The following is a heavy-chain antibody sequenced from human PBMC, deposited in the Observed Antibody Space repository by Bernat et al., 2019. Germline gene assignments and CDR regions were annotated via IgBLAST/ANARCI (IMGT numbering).Heavy chain of an antibody. D-gene: IGHD6-19*01. J-gene: IGHJ6*02. CDR2: IYSGGAT. V-gene: IGHV3-53*05. CDR3: AKSVYSSDNYGMDV. CDR1: GLTVSSNY. Sequence: EVQLVETGGGLIQPGGSLRLSCATSGLTVSSNYMSWVRQTPGKGLEWVSVIYSGGATYYADSVKGRFTISRDNSKNTLYLQMNSLRAEDTAVYYCAKSVYSSDNYGMDVWGQGTTVTVSS.